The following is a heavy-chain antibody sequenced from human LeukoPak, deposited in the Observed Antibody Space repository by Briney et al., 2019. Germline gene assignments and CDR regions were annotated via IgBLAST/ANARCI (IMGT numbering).Heavy chain of an antibody. CDR1: GGSFSGYY. V-gene: IGHV4-34*01. CDR2: INHSGST. Sequence: SETLSLTCAVYGGSFSGYYWSWIRQPPGKGLEWIGEINHSGSTNYNPSLKSRVTISVDTSKDQFSLKLSSVTAADTAVYYCARAPYSSGWYDYWGQGTLVTVSS. J-gene: IGHJ4*02. CDR3: ARAPYSSGWYDY. D-gene: IGHD6-19*01.